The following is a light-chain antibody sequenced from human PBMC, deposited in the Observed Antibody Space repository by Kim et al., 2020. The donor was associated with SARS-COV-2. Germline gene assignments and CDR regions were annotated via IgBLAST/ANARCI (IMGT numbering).Light chain of an antibody. CDR2: GAS. V-gene: IGKV3-20*01. J-gene: IGKJ1*01. Sequence: SARETTALSCRTGKSVGSNYLAWYQQKPGQAPRLLIYGASSRATGIPDRFSGSGSGTDFTLTITRLEPEDFAVYYCQQYSSSPATFGQGTKVDIK. CDR1: KSVGSNY. CDR3: QQYSSSPAT.